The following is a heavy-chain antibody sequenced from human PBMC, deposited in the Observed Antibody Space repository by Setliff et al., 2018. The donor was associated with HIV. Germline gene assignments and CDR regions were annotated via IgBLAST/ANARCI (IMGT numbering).Heavy chain of an antibody. V-gene: IGHV4-38-2*01. CDR1: GYSIRDNFF. D-gene: IGHD2-21*02. J-gene: IGHJ5*02. Sequence: SETLSLTCAVSGYSIRDNFFWGWVRQPPGKGLEWIGSIFYTGTTYYNPSLKSRVTLSLDTSKNQFSLDLTSVTAADTAVYYCARHDCGGDCSINWFDPWGQGTLVTVSS. CDR2: IFYTGTT. CDR3: ARHDCGGDCSINWFDP.